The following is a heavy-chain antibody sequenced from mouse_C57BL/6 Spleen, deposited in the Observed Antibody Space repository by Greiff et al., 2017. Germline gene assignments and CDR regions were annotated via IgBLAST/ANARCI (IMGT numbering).Heavy chain of an antibody. CDR3: TQGYSIYYYGSSEAY. CDR2: IRLKSDNYAT. CDR1: GFTFSNYW. J-gene: IGHJ3*01. D-gene: IGHD1-1*01. V-gene: IGHV6-3*01. Sequence: EVQGVESGGGLVQPGGSMKLSCVASGFTFSNYWMNWVRQSPEKGLEWVAQIRLKSDNYATHYAESVKGRFTISRDDSKSSVYLQMNNLRAEDTGIYYCTQGYSIYYYGSSEAYWGQGTLVTVSA.